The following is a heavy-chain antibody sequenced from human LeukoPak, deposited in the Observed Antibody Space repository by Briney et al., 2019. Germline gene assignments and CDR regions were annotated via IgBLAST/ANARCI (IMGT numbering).Heavy chain of an antibody. D-gene: IGHD3/OR15-3a*01. CDR2: ISGSGGST. CDR1: GFTFSSYA. CDR3: ANLGLDSLDV. Sequence: PGGSLRLSCAASGFTFSSYAMSWVRQAPGKGLEWVSAISGSGGSTYYADSAKGRFTISRDNSKSTLYLQMNSLRAEDTAVYYCANLGLDSLDVWGQGTTVTVSS. V-gene: IGHV3-23*01. J-gene: IGHJ6*02.